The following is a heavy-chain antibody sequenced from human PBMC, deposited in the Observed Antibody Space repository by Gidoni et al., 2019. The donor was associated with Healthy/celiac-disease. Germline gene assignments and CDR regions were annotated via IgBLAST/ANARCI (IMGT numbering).Heavy chain of an antibody. D-gene: IGHD6-19*01. J-gene: IGHJ4*02. CDR3: ARVYSSGWYEDYYFDY. CDR1: GCPISSYY. CDR2: IYYSGST. Sequence: QVQLQESGPGLGKPSETLSLTCTVSGCPISSYYWSWIRQPPGKGLEWIGSIYYSGSTNYNPSLKSRVTISVDTSKNQFSLKLSSVTAADTAVYYCARVYSSGWYEDYYFDYWGQGTLVTVSS. V-gene: IGHV4-59*01.